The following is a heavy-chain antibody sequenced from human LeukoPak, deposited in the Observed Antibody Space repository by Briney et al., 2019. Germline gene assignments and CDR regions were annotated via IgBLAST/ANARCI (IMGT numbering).Heavy chain of an antibody. V-gene: IGHV3-74*01. D-gene: IGHD4-11*01. Sequence: GGSLRLSCAASGFTFSSYWMHWVRQAAGKGLVWVSHINRDGSSTSHADSVKGRFTISRDNAKNTLYLQMSSLRAEDTAVYYCARDSNYGMDVWGQGTTVTVSS. CDR1: GFTFSSYW. J-gene: IGHJ6*02. CDR2: INRDGSST. CDR3: ARDSNYGMDV.